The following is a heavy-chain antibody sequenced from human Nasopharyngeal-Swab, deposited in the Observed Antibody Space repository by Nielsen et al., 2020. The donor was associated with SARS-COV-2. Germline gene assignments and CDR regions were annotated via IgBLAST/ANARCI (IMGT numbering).Heavy chain of an antibody. CDR2: IKQDGSEK. V-gene: IGHV3-7*03. D-gene: IGHD3-10*01. Sequence: GGSLRLSCAASGFTFSSYWMSWVRQAPGKGLEWVANIKQDGSEKYYMDSVKGRFTISRDNSKNTLYLQMNSLRAEDTAVYYCAKAGVEGSGSYFPYYYYYMDVWGKGTTVTVSS. CDR3: AKAGVEGSGSYFPYYYYYMDV. CDR1: GFTFSSYW. J-gene: IGHJ6*03.